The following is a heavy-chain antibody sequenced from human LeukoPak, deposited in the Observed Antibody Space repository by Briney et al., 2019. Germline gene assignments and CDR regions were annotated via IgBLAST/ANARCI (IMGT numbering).Heavy chain of an antibody. CDR3: ARRIAVAGRYYYYYYYYMDV. CDR1: GGSISSSSYY. D-gene: IGHD6-19*01. Sequence: SETLSLTCTVSGGSISSSSYYWSWIRQPPGKGLEWIGEINHSGSTNYNPSLKSRVTISVDTSKNQFSLKLSSVTAADTAVYYCARRIAVAGRYYYYYYYYMDVWGKGTTVTISS. CDR2: INHSGST. V-gene: IGHV4-39*07. J-gene: IGHJ6*03.